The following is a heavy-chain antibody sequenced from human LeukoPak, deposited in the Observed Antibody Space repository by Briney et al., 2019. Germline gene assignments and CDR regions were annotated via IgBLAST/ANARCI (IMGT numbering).Heavy chain of an antibody. CDR1: GFTFSSFG. CDR3: ARDGGFSSGYYIDY. J-gene: IGHJ4*02. Sequence: GGSLRLSCTASGFTFSSFGMHWVRQAPGKGLEWVAIIWYDGSNKYYADSVKGRFTISRDNSKNTLYLQMNSLRAEDTAVYYCARDGGFSSGYYIDYWGQGTLVTVSS. CDR2: IWYDGSNK. V-gene: IGHV3-33*01. D-gene: IGHD3-22*01.